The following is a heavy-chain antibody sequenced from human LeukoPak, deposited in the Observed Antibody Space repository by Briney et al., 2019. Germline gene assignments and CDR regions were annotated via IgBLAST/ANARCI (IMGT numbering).Heavy chain of an antibody. V-gene: IGHV4-59*08. CDR1: GGSISSCY. CDR2: MDDSGST. D-gene: IGHD6-19*01. Sequence: SETLSLTCTVSGGSISSCYWSWIRQPPGKGLGWIGYMDDSGSTNYNPSLTSRVTISEDTSKNQLSLKLGSVTAADTAVYYCARHSSGSGGAFQYWGQGTPVTVSP. J-gene: IGHJ4*02. CDR3: ARHSSGSGGAFQY.